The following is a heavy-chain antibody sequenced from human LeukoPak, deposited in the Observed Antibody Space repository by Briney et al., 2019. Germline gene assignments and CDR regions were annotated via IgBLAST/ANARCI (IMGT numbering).Heavy chain of an antibody. Sequence: LPGRSLRLSCAASGFTFSSYAMHWVRQAPGKGLKWVAVISYDGSNKYYADSVKGRFTISRDNSKNTLYLQMNSLRAEDTAVYYCARGPLRYFDWLFPYPFDYWGQGTLVTVSS. V-gene: IGHV3-30*04. CDR2: ISYDGSNK. CDR3: ARGPLRYFDWLFPYPFDY. D-gene: IGHD3-9*01. J-gene: IGHJ4*02. CDR1: GFTFSSYA.